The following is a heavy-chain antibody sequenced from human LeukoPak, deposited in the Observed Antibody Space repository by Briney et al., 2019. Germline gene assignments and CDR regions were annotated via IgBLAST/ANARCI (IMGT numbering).Heavy chain of an antibody. CDR1: GFTFSSYA. J-gene: IGHJ5*02. CDR3: ASQSYARFDP. V-gene: IGHV3-7*01. Sequence: GGSLRLSCAASGFTFSSYAMSWVRQAPGKGLEWVGNIQPDGSGQYPVDSLKGRFTISRDNVRNSLFLQMNSLRVEDTAVYYCASQSYARFDPWGQGTLVTVSS. CDR2: IQPDGSGQ. D-gene: IGHD3-16*01.